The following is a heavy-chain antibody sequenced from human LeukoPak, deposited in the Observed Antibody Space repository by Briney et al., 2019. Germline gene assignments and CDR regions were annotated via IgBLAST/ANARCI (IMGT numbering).Heavy chain of an antibody. D-gene: IGHD3-22*01. CDR1: GYSISSGYY. CDR2: INHSGTT. J-gene: IGHJ4*02. Sequence: PSETLSLTCAVPGYSISSGYYWGWIRQTPGKGLEWIGSINHSGTTYYNPSLNSRATISVDTMKNQIFLRLRSVTAADRAVYYCARDRTPKTYYYDSRGYYFDFWGQGVLVTVSS. CDR3: ARDRTPKTYYYDSRGYYFDF. V-gene: IGHV4-38-2*02.